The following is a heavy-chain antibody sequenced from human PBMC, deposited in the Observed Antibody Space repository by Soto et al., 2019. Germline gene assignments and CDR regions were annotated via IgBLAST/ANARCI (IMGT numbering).Heavy chain of an antibody. Sequence: QVQLVQSGAEVKKPGASVKVSCKVSGYTLTELSMHWVRQAPGKGLEWMGGFDPEDGETIYAQKFQGRVTMTEETSTDTAYMELSSLRSEDTAVYYCATDRQKFPYYYGMDVWGQGTTVTVSS. CDR1: GYTLTELS. J-gene: IGHJ6*02. CDR2: FDPEDGET. V-gene: IGHV1-24*01. CDR3: ATDRQKFPYYYGMDV.